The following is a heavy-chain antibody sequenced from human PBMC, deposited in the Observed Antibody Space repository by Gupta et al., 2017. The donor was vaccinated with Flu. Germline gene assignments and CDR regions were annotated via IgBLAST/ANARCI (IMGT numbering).Heavy chain of an antibody. V-gene: IGHV3-13*01. J-gene: IGHJ4*02. CDR3: VRGRGDRFDY. CDR1: GFTFSNYD. Sequence: EVQLVESGGGLVQPGGSLRLSCAASGFTFSNYDMHWVRQATGEGLVWVSGIGNGGDTHYPDSVKGRFTISRENAKNVLYLQMDSLRAGDTAVYYCVRGRGDRFDYWGQGTLVTVSS. CDR2: IGNGGDT. D-gene: IGHD3-10*01.